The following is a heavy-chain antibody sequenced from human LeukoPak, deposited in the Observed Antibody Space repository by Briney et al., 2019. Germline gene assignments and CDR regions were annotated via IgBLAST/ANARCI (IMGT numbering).Heavy chain of an antibody. J-gene: IGHJ5*02. CDR1: GYTFTAYY. V-gene: IGHV1-2*02. CDR3: AREGVGYSTGWYTA. Sequence: ASVKVSCKASGYTFTAYYLYWVRQAPGQRLEWMGWINPESGDTNFAQRFQGRVTMTGDTSISTAYMELTRLRSDDTAVYYCAREGVGYSTGWYTAWGQGTLVTVSS. D-gene: IGHD6-19*01. CDR2: INPESGDT.